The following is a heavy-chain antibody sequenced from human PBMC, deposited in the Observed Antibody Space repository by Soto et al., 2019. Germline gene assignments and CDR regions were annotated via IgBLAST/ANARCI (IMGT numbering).Heavy chain of an antibody. Sequence: SVKVCCKTSCYTFTSYGISWLRQAPGEGLEWIGWISAYNGNTNYAQKLQGRVTMTTDKSTSTAYMELRSLRSDDTAVYYCARDPTRITIFGVVTSDAYYYYGMDVWGQGTTVTVSS. CDR3: ARDPTRITIFGVVTSDAYYYYGMDV. V-gene: IGHV1-18*01. D-gene: IGHD3-3*01. CDR2: ISAYNGNT. CDR1: CYTFTSYG. J-gene: IGHJ6*02.